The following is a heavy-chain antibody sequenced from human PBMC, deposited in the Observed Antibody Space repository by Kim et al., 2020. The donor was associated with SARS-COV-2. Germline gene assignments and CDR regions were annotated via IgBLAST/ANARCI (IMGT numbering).Heavy chain of an antibody. V-gene: IGHV4-34*01. D-gene: IGHD3-10*01. J-gene: IGHJ6*02. CDR2: INHSGST. CDR1: GGSFSGYY. CDR3: ARGGYRTRITMVRGVITPRYGMDD. Sequence: SETLSLTCAVYGGSFSGYYWSWIRQPPGKGLEWVGEINHSGSTNYNPSPKSRFTISVDTSKNQFSLKLSSVTAADTAVYYCARGGYRTRITMVRGVITPRYGMDDWGQGTTVTVSS.